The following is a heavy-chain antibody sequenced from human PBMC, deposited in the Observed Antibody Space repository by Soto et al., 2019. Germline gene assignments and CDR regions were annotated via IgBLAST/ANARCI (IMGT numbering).Heavy chain of an antibody. D-gene: IGHD3-9*01. J-gene: IGHJ4*02. V-gene: IGHV2-5*02. CDR1: GFSLSTSEVG. Sequence: QITLKESGPTLLKPTQTLTLTCTFSGFSLSTSEVGVGWIRQPPGKALEWLALIYWDDDKRYSPSLRNRLTITKDTSKNQVVLTMTNIDPVDTATYYCAHRFDWYYFNYWGQGSLVTVSA. CDR3: AHRFDWYYFNY. CDR2: IYWDDDK.